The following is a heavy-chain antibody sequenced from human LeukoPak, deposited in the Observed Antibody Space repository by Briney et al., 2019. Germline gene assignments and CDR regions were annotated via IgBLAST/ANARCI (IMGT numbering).Heavy chain of an antibody. V-gene: IGHV4-34*01. J-gene: IGHJ5*02. D-gene: IGHD3-22*01. CDR1: GWSFSGYY. CDR2: INHSGST. CDR3: ARIVITPRFDP. Sequence: SETLSLTCAVYGWSFSGYYWSWIRQPPGKGLEWIGEINHSGSTNYNPSLNSRVTISVDTSKNQFSLKLSSVTAADTAVYYCARIVITPRFDPWGQGTLVTVSS.